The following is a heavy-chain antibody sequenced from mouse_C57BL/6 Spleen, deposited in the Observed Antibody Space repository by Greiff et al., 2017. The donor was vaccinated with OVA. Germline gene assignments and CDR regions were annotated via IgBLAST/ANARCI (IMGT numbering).Heavy chain of an antibody. CDR3: ARFDRGFAY. Sequence: QVQLQQSGAELVRPGTSVKVSCKASGYAFTNYLIEWVKQRPGQGLEWIGVINPGSGGTNYNEEFKGKATLTADKSSSTAYMQLSSLTSEDSAVYFCARFDRGFAYWGQGTLVTVSA. V-gene: IGHV1-54*01. CDR2: INPGSGGT. D-gene: IGHD3-1*01. CDR1: GYAFTNYL. J-gene: IGHJ3*01.